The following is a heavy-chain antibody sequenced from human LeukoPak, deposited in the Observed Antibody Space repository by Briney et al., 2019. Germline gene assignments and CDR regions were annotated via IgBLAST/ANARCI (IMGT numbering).Heavy chain of an antibody. CDR1: GFTFSTYV. CDR2: ITGSGGST. CDR3: AKDQEWWGNSGFDY. D-gene: IGHD2-15*01. J-gene: IGHJ4*02. Sequence: GGSLRLSCAASGFTFSTYVVNWVRQAPGKGLEWVSTITGSGGSTYYADSVKGRFTISRDNSKNTLYLQMNSLRAEDTAVYYCAKDQEWWGNSGFDYWGQGTLVTVSS. V-gene: IGHV3-23*01.